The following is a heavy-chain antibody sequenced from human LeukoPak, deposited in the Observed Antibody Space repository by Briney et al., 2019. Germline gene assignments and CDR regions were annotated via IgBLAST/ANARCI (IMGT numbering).Heavy chain of an antibody. V-gene: IGHV1-46*01. CDR3: ARGPRDIVVVVADY. Sequence: ASVKVSCKASGYTFTSHYMHWVRQAPEQGLEWTGIINPSGGSTSYAQKFQGRVTMTRDTSISTAYMELSRLRSDDTAVYYCARGPRDIVVVVADYWGQGTLVTVSS. CDR2: INPSGGST. J-gene: IGHJ4*02. D-gene: IGHD2-15*01. CDR1: GYTFTSHY.